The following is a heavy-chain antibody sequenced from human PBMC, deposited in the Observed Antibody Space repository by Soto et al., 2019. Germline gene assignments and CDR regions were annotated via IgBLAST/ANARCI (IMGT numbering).Heavy chain of an antibody. Sequence: SVKVSCKASGGTFSSYAISWVRQAPGQGLEWMGGIIPIFATANYAQKFQGRVTITADESTSTAYMELSSLRSEDTAVYYCASPPSSSRSYYGMYVWGQGTAVTVSS. D-gene: IGHD2-15*01. V-gene: IGHV1-69*13. J-gene: IGHJ6*02. CDR1: GGTFSSYA. CDR2: IIPIFATA. CDR3: ASPPSSSRSYYGMYV.